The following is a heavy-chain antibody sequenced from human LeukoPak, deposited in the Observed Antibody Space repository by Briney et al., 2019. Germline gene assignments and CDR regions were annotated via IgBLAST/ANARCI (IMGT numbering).Heavy chain of an antibody. CDR2: ISWNSGSI. D-gene: IGHD3-3*01. V-gene: IGHV3-9*01. Sequence: GGSLRLSCAASGFTFDDYAMHWVRQAPGKGLEWVSGISWNSGSIGYADSVKGRFTISRDNSKNTLYLQMNSLRAEDTAVYYCAKGRSYYDFWSGLYYYYGMDVWGQGTTVTVSS. J-gene: IGHJ6*02. CDR1: GFTFDDYA. CDR3: AKGRSYYDFWSGLYYYYGMDV.